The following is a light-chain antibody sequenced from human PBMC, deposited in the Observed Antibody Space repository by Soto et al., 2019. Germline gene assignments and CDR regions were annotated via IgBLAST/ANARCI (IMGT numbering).Light chain of an antibody. J-gene: IGKJ5*01. V-gene: IGKV3-11*01. CDR3: QQRLTWPIT. CDR2: GAS. CDR1: QTVRSY. Sequence: EIVLTQSPATLSLSPGDRATLSCRASQTVRSYFAWYQQKHGQAPRLLIFGASDRATGIPDRFRGSGSGTDFTLTISNLGPEDSAVYYCQQRLTWPITFGQGTRLEI.